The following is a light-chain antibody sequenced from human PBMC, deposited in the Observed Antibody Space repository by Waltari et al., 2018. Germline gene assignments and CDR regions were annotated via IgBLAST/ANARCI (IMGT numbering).Light chain of an antibody. CDR1: SGYSSNV. CDR3: QTEGHGTWV. Sequence: LVLTQSPSASASLGASVKLTCTLSSGYSSNVIAWLPQQTGKCTRYLMKVSRDGSHRKGDYNPYLFSAFESETEFYLTISSLESEDEADYYCQTEGHGTWVFGGGTKLTVL. CDR2: VSRDGSH. V-gene: IGLV4-69*01. J-gene: IGLJ3*02.